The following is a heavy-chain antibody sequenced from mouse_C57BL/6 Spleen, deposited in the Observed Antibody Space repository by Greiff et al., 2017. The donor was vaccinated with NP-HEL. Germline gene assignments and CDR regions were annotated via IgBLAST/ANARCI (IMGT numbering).Heavy chain of an antibody. J-gene: IGHJ2*01. D-gene: IGHD1-1*01. CDR3: ARGGTTVGYFDY. CDR2: INPSSGYT. V-gene: IGHV1-4*01. Sequence: VKLVESGAELARPGASVKMSCKASGYTFTSYTMHWVKQRPGQGLEWIGYINPSSGYTKYNQKFKDKATLTAGKSSSTAYMQLSSLTSEDSAVYYGARGGTTVGYFDYWGQGTTLTVSS. CDR1: GYTFTSYT.